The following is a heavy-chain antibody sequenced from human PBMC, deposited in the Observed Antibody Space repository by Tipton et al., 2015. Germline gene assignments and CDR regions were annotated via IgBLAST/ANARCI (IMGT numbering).Heavy chain of an antibody. V-gene: IGHV1-3*01. CDR3: ARGSSGY. Sequence: QLVQSGAEVKKPGASVKVSCKASGYTFTSYALHWVRQAPGQSLEWMGWINAGNGNTRYSQKFQDRVTITRDTYATTAYMELSSLRSEDTAVYYCARGSSGYWGQGTLVTVSS. J-gene: IGHJ4*01. CDR2: INAGNGNT. CDR1: GYTFTSYA.